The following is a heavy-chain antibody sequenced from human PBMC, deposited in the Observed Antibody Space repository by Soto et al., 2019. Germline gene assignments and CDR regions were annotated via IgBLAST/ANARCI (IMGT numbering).Heavy chain of an antibody. V-gene: IGHV1-46*01. CDR2: INPSGGST. J-gene: IGHJ4*02. CDR1: GYTFTSYY. Sequence: QVQLVQSGAEVKKPGASVKASCKASGYTFTSYYMHWVRQAPAQGLEWMGIINPSGGSTSYAQKFQGRVTMTRDTSTSTVYMELSSLRSEDTAVYYCARDPKATVTTRPTYYFDYWGQGTLVTVSS. D-gene: IGHD4-4*01. CDR3: ARDPKATVTTRPTYYFDY.